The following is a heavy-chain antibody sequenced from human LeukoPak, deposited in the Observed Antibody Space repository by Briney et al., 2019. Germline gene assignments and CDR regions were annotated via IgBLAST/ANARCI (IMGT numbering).Heavy chain of an antibody. CDR1: GFSFSNNW. CDR3: ARETVQVSDI. CDR2: INQDGSQK. Sequence: GGSLRLSCAASGFSFSNNWMSWVRQAPGKGLEWVANINQDGSQKYYVDSVKGRFTISRDNAKNSLYLQMDSLRADDAAVYYCARETVQVSDIWGQGTMVTVSS. J-gene: IGHJ3*02. V-gene: IGHV3-7*01.